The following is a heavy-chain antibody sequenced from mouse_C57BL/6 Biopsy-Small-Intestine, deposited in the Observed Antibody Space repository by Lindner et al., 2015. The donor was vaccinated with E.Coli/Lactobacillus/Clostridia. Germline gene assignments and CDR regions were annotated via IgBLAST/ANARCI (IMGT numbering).Heavy chain of an antibody. CDR1: GYAFSSYW. J-gene: IGHJ2*01. Sequence: VQLQESGAELVKPGASVKISCKVSGYAFSSYWMNWVKQRPGKGLEWIGQIYPGDGDTNYNGKFKGKATLTADKSSSTAYMQLSSLTSEDSAVYFCAREGLLLRSYYFDYWGQGTTLTVSS. D-gene: IGHD1-1*01. CDR2: IYPGDGDT. CDR3: AREGLLLRSYYFDY. V-gene: IGHV1-80*01.